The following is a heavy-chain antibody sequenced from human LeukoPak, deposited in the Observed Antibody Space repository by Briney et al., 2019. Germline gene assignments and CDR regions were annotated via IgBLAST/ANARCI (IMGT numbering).Heavy chain of an antibody. CDR1: GVTISHYY. D-gene: IGHD1-26*01. CDR2: ISDGGTTI. J-gene: IGHJ3*02. CDR3: ARVGKVGATGALDT. Sequence: PGGSLRLSCAASGVTISHYYMSWIRQAPGKGLQWLAYISDGGTTIFYADSGEGRLTISRDNAKNSVYLQLNSLTAEDTAVYYCARVGKVGATGALDTWGQGTPVAVSS. V-gene: IGHV3-11*04.